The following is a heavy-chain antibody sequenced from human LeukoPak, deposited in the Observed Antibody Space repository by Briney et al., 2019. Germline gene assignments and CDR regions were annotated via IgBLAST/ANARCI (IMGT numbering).Heavy chain of an antibody. D-gene: IGHD7-27*01. Sequence: QTGGSLRLSCAASGFRFSTYGMHWVRQAPGKGLEWVAVIWYDGSNKNYADSVKGRFTISRDNSKNTVYLQMSGLRVEDTAVYYCAKLIGADAFDFWGQGTIVTVSS. J-gene: IGHJ3*01. V-gene: IGHV3-33*06. CDR1: GFRFSTYG. CDR3: AKLIGADAFDF. CDR2: IWYDGSNK.